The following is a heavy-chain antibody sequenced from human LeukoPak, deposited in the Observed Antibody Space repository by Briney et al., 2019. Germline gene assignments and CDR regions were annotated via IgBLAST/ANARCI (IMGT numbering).Heavy chain of an antibody. CDR2: INPNSGGT. CDR1: GFTFTSYG. J-gene: IGHJ4*02. Sequence: ASVKVSCKASGFTFTSYGISWVRQAPGQGLEWMGWINPNSGGTNYAQKFQGRVTMTRDTSISTAYMELSRLRSDDTAVYYCARLGPTQYSSGWFFDYWGQGTLVTVSS. V-gene: IGHV1-2*02. CDR3: ARLGPTQYSSGWFFDY. D-gene: IGHD6-19*01.